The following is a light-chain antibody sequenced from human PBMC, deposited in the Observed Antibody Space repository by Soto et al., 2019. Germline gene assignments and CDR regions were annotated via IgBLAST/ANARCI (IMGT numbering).Light chain of an antibody. CDR3: QQYNSYWT. J-gene: IGKJ1*01. Sequence: DIQRTQSPSTLSASVGDRVTITFRASQSISSWLAWYQQKPGKAPKLLIYDASSLESGVPSRFSGSGSGTEFTLTISSLQPDDFATYYCQQYNSYWTFGHGSKV. CDR1: QSISSW. V-gene: IGKV1-5*01. CDR2: DAS.